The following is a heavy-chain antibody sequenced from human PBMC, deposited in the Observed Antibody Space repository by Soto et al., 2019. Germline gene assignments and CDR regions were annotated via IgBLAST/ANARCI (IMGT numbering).Heavy chain of an antibody. J-gene: IGHJ4*02. Sequence: GGSLRLSCASSGFTFSSYAMSWVRQAPGKGLEWVSGISGSGDSTYYADSVKGRFTISRDNSKNTLYLQMNSLRAEDTAVYYCAKDRYYYFWSGYKNYFAYWGQGTLVTVSS. CDR1: GFTFSSYA. CDR2: ISGSGDST. V-gene: IGHV3-23*01. CDR3: AKDRYYYFWSGYKNYFAY. D-gene: IGHD3-3*01.